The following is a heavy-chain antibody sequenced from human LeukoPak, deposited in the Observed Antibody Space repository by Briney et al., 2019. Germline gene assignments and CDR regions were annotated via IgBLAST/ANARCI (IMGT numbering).Heavy chain of an antibody. CDR2: ISGSGGST. V-gene: IGHV3-23*01. Sequence: GGSLRLSCAASGFTFSSYAMSWVRQAPGKGLEWVSAISGSGGSTYYADSVKGRFTISRDNSKNTLYLQMNSLRAEDTAVYYCAKDYLGYYDILTGSYYYYGMDVWGQGTTVTVSS. CDR3: AKDYLGYYDILTGSYYYYGMDV. D-gene: IGHD3-9*01. CDR1: GFTFSSYA. J-gene: IGHJ6*02.